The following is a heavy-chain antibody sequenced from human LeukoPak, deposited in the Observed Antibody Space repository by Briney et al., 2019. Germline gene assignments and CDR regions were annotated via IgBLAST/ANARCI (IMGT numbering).Heavy chain of an antibody. CDR2: IKSKSFGETT. J-gene: IGHJ4*02. Sequence: GGSLRLSCEVSGFTFSTAWMNWVRQAPGKGLEWVGLIKSKSFGETTHCAAPVKGRFTISRDDSKNTLYLQMNSLKTEDSAVYYCTTVRLRRSDDFDYWGQGTLVTVSS. D-gene: IGHD3-16*01. V-gene: IGHV3-15*06. CDR1: GFTFSTAW. CDR3: TTVRLRRSDDFDY.